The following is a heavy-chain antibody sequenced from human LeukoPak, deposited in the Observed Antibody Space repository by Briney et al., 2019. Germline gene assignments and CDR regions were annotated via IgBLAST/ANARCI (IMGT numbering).Heavy chain of an antibody. CDR1: GYTFTGYY. D-gene: IGHD5-18*01. V-gene: IGHV1-2*02. Sequence: ASVKASCKASGYTFTGYYMHWVRQAPGQGLEWMGWINPNSGGTNYAQKFQGRVTMTRDTSISTAYMELSRLRSDDTAVYYCARETGYAYGRAPLDYWGQGTLVTVSS. CDR3: ARETGYAYGRAPLDY. CDR2: INPNSGGT. J-gene: IGHJ4*02.